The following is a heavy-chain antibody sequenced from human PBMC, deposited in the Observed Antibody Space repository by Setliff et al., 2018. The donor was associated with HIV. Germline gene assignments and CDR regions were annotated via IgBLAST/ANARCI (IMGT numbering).Heavy chain of an antibody. CDR3: ARGRYRSRWYASDHYYIDV. V-gene: IGHV4-4*07. CDR1: DDSISSNY. D-gene: IGHD6-13*01. J-gene: IGHJ6*03. Sequence: TLSLTCTVSDDSISSNYWSWIRQSAGKGLEWVGRIYTGGRTNYNPSLKGRVTISVDTSKNQFSLKLRSVTAADTALYYCARGRYRSRWYASDHYYIDVWGKGTTVTVSS. CDR2: IYTGGRT.